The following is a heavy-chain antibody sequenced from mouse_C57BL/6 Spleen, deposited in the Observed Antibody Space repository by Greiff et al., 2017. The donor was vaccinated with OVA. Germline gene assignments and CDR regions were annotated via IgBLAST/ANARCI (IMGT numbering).Heavy chain of an antibody. CDR2: IHPNSGST. Sequence: QVQLQQSGAELVKPGASVKLSCKASGYTFTSYWMHWVKQRPGQGLEWIGMIHPNSGSTNYNEKFKSKATLTVDKSSSTAYMQLSSLTSEDSAVYYCARGDGTPWFAYWGQGTLVTVSA. CDR3: ARGDGTPWFAY. D-gene: IGHD4-1*01. J-gene: IGHJ3*01. V-gene: IGHV1-64*01. CDR1: GYTFTSYW.